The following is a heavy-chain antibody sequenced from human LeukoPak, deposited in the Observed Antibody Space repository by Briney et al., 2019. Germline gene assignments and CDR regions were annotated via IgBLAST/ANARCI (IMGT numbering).Heavy chain of an antibody. D-gene: IGHD1-26*01. CDR3: AKDVVGATTYYFDY. V-gene: IGHV3-23*01. CDR1: GFTFAEYA. J-gene: IGHJ4*02. CDR2: ISGNGGST. Sequence: GGSLRLSCAASGFTFAEYAMHWVRQAPGKGLEWVSAISGNGGSTYYADSVKGRFTISRDNSKNTLYLQMNSLRAEDTAVYYCAKDVVGATTYYFDYWGQGTLVTVSS.